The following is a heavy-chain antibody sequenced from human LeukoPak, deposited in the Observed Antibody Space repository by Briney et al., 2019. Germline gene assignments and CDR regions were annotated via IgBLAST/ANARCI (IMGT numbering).Heavy chain of an antibody. CDR3: ARGLLRFLEWRNFDS. V-gene: IGHV1-69*13. CDR2: VIPMFTTT. Sequence: GASVKVSCKASGGTFSGYGISWVRQAPGQGLEGMGGVIPMFTTTNYAQTLQGRITITADESTNTAYMELSSLRYEDTAVYYCARGLLRFLEWRNFDSWGQGTLVTVSS. J-gene: IGHJ4*02. CDR1: GGTFSGYG. D-gene: IGHD3-3*01.